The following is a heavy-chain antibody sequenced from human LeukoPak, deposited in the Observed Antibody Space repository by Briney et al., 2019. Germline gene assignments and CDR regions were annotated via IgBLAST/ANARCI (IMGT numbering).Heavy chain of an antibody. J-gene: IGHJ4*02. D-gene: IGHD2-2*01. CDR1: GFTFSSYG. Sequence: PGRSLRLSCAASGFTFSSYGMHWVRQAPGKGLEWVAVISYDGSNKYYADSVKGRFTISRDNSKNTLYLQMNSLRAEDTAVYHCVRPHLLLSLASFFDYWGQGTLVTVSS. V-gene: IGHV3-30*03. CDR3: VRPHLLLSLASFFDY. CDR2: ISYDGSNK.